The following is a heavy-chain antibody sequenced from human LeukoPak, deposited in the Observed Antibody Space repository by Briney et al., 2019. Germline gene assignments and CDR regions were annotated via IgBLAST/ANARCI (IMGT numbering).Heavy chain of an antibody. CDR3: ARYCSSTSCYTPQAFDI. CDR2: IYTSGST. CDR1: GGSISSGSYY. Sequence: SETLSLTCTVSGGSISSGSYYWSWIRQPAGKGLEWIGRIYTSGSTNYNPSLKSRVTISVDTSKNQFSLKLSSVTAADTAVYYCARYCSSTSCYTPQAFDIWGQGTMVTVSS. V-gene: IGHV4-61*02. J-gene: IGHJ3*02. D-gene: IGHD2-2*02.